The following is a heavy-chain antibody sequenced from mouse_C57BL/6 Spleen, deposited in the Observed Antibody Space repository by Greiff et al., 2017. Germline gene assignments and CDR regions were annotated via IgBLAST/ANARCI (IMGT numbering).Heavy chain of an antibody. Sequence: EVKLVESGAELVKPGASVKLSCTASGFNIKDYYMHWVKQRTEQGLEWIGRIDPEDGETKYAPKFKGKATITADTSSKTADLQLSSLTSEDTAVYYCVYYYGSSYVDYWGQGTTLTVSS. J-gene: IGHJ2*01. CDR3: VYYYGSSYVDY. CDR2: IDPEDGET. V-gene: IGHV14-2*01. CDR1: GFNIKDYY. D-gene: IGHD1-1*01.